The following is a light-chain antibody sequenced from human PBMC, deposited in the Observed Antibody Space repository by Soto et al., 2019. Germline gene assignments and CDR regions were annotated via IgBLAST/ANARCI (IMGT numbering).Light chain of an antibody. CDR2: DFG. J-gene: IGLJ1*01. CDR1: RSVVGGYNS. CDR3: SSFTSSMTNV. Sequence: QSVLNQPASGSGCPGEWITISCNGNRSVVGGYNSVSCYPHHPGKAPKLILYDFGDRPSGVSYRFSASKSGNTASLTISGLQAADESDYFCSSFTSSMTNVFGSVSNVTVL. V-gene: IGLV2-14*03.